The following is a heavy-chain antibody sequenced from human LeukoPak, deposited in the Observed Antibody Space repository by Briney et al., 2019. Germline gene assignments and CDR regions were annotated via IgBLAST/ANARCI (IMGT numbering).Heavy chain of an antibody. J-gene: IGHJ4*02. D-gene: IGHD3-3*01. CDR3: AKDRRDDGLFDY. Sequence: PGGSLRLSCAASGFTFSSYAMSWVRQAPGKGLEGVSAISCSGGSTYYADSVKGRFTISRDNSKNTLYLEMNSLRAEDTAVYYCAKDRRDDGLFDYWGQGTLVTVSS. CDR2: ISCSGGST. V-gene: IGHV3-23*01. CDR1: GFTFSSYA.